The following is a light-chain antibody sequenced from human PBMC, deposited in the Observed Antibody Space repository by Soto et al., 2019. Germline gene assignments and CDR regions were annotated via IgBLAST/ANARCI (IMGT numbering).Light chain of an antibody. CDR1: QSISTW. CDR2: KSS. Sequence: DVQMTQSPSTLSASVGDRVTITCRASQSISTWLAWYQQKPGKAPKLLIYKSSSLESGVPLRFSGSGSGTEFTLTISSLQPDDFATYYCQEYNSYSSWTFGQGTKVEIK. J-gene: IGKJ1*01. V-gene: IGKV1-5*03. CDR3: QEYNSYSSWT.